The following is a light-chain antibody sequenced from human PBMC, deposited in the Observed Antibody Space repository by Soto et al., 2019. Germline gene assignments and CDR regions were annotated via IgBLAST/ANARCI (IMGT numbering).Light chain of an antibody. CDR3: AAWDDSLNGRG. CDR1: SSNIGSNT. V-gene: IGLV1-44*01. J-gene: IGLJ1*01. Sequence: QSVLTQPHSASGTPGQRVTISCSGSSSNIGSNTVNWYQQLPGTAPKLLIYSNNQRPSGVPDRFSGSKSGTSASLAISGLQSEDEADYYCAAWDDSLNGRGFGTGTKLTVL. CDR2: SNN.